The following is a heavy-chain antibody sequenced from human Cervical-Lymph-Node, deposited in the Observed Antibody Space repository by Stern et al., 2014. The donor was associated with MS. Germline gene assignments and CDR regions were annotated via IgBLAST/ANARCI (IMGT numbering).Heavy chain of an antibody. V-gene: IGHV4-39*01. D-gene: IGHD3-22*01. CDR2: IYYSGST. CDR3: ARQTTYYYDSSGYYDFDY. J-gene: IGHJ4*02. CDR1: GGSISSSSYY. Sequence: VQLQESGPGLVKPSETLSLTCTVSGGSISSSSYYWGWIRQPPGKGLEWIGSIYYSGSTYYNPSLKSRVTISVDTSKNQFSLKLTSVPAADTAVYYCARQTTYYYDSSGYYDFDYWGQGTLVTVSS.